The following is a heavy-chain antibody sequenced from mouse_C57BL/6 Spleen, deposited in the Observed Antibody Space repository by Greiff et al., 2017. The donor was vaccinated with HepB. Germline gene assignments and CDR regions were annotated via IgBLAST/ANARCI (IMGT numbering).Heavy chain of an antibody. V-gene: IGHV1-69*01. Sequence: VQLQQPGAELVMPGASVKLSCKASGYTFTSYWMHWVKQRPGQGLEWIGEIDPSDSYTNYNQKFKGKSTLTVDKSSSTAYMQLSSLTSEDSAVYYCARGGAYYYGSSSYWYFDVWGTGTTVTVSS. CDR3: ARGGAYYYGSSSYWYFDV. CDR2: IDPSDSYT. D-gene: IGHD1-1*01. J-gene: IGHJ1*03. CDR1: GYTFTSYW.